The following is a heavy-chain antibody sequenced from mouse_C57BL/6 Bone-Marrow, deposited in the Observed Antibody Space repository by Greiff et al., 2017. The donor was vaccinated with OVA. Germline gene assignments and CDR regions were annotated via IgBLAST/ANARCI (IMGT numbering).Heavy chain of an antibody. CDR2: IYPGSGNT. Sequence: QVQLQQSGPELVKPGASVKISCKASGYSFTSYYIHWVKQRPGQGLEWIGWIYPGSGNTKYNEKFKGKATLTADTSSSTAYMQLSSLTSEDSAVYYCARYRDLYFDVWGTGTTVTVSS. CDR3: ARYRDLYFDV. V-gene: IGHV1-66*01. J-gene: IGHJ1*03. D-gene: IGHD2-14*01. CDR1: GYSFTSYY.